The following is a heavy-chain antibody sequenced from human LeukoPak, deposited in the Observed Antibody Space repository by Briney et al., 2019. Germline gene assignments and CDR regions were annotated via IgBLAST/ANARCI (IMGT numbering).Heavy chain of an antibody. D-gene: IGHD6-13*01. V-gene: IGHV3-23*01. CDR1: GFTFSSYA. CDR2: ISGSGGSS. Sequence: GGSLRLSCAASGFTFSSYAMSWVRQAPGKGLEWVSAISGSGGSSYYADSVKGRFTISRDNSKNTLYLQMNSLRAEDTAVYYCAKYSRAARNYYYYGMDVWGQGTTVTVSS. CDR3: AKYSRAARNYYYYGMDV. J-gene: IGHJ6*02.